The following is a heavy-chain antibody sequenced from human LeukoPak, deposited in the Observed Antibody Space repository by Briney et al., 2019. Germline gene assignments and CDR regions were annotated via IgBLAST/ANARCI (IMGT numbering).Heavy chain of an antibody. J-gene: IGHJ4*02. D-gene: IGHD3-9*01. CDR2: ISYDGSNK. Sequence: PGRSLRLSCAASGFTFSSYAMHWVRQAPGKGLEWVAVISYDGSNKYYADSVKGRFTISRDNSKNTLYLQMNSLRAEDTAVYYCASGPYDILTGYLDYWGQGTLVTVSS. CDR3: ASGPYDILTGYLDY. V-gene: IGHV3-30*04. CDR1: GFTFSSYA.